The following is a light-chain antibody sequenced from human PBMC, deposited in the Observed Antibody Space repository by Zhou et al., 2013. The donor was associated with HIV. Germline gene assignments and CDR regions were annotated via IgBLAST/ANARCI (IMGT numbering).Light chain of an antibody. J-gene: IGKJ1*01. CDR2: LVS. CDR1: QNLLHSNGYNY. Sequence: DIVMTQSPLSLPVTPGEPASISCRSSQNLLHSNGYNYLDWYVQKPGQSPQLLIYLVSNRASGVPDRFSGSGSGTDFTLKISRVEAEDVGVYYCMQALQTPRTFGQGTKVEIK. V-gene: IGKV2-28*01. CDR3: MQALQTPRT.